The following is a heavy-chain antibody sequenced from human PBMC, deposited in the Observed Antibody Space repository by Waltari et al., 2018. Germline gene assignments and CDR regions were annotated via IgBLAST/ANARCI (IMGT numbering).Heavy chain of an antibody. CDR1: GYSISSSSYY. Sequence: QLQLQESGPGLVKASETLSLTCTVSGYSISSSSYYWGWVRHPPGKGLEWIGNMYYSGSTYYNPSLKSRVTISGDTSKSQFSLKLSSVTAADTSMYYCVRHARTTSGGKHFDHWGQGMLVTVSP. CDR2: MYYSGST. V-gene: IGHV4-39*01. CDR3: VRHARTTSGGKHFDH. J-gene: IGHJ4*02. D-gene: IGHD2-15*01.